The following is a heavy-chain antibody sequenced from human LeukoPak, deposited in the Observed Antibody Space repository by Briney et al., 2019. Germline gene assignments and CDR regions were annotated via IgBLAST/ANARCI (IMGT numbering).Heavy chain of an antibody. V-gene: IGHV1-69*05. CDR3: ARAPIAGDFWRGYDDAVAFDI. D-gene: IGHD3-3*01. CDR2: IIPIFGTA. J-gene: IGHJ3*02. Sequence: SVKVSCKASGGTFSSYAISWVRQAPGQGLEWMGGIIPIFGTANYAQKFQGRVTITTDESTSTAYMELSSLRSEDTAVYYCARAPIAGDFWRGYDDAVAFDIWGQGTMVTVSS. CDR1: GGTFSSYA.